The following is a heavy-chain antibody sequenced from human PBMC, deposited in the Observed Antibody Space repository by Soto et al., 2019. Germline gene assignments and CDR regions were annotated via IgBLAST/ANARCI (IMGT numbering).Heavy chain of an antibody. Sequence: RPPPGKGLEWIGYIYYSGSTYYNPSLKSRVTISVDTSKNQFSLKLSSVTAADTAVYYCANYCSGGSCYSRAFDIWGQGTMVTVSS. V-gene: IGHV4-31*02. CDR3: ANYCSGGSCYSRAFDI. D-gene: IGHD2-15*01. J-gene: IGHJ3*02. CDR2: IYYSGST.